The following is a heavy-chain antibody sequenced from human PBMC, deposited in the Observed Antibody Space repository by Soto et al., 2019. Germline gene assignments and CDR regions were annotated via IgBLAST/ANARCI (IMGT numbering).Heavy chain of an antibody. CDR3: TTLHCSGDRCSDD. D-gene: IGHD2-15*01. V-gene: IGHV3-73*02. CDR1: GFSFSGSA. J-gene: IGHJ4*02. Sequence: EVHLVESGGGLVQPGGSLTLSCAASGFSFSGSAVHWVRQASGRGLEWVGRIRTKADGSATAYVASVEGRFTISRDDSRNTAFLHMNSVKFEDSALYYCTTLHCSGDRCSDDWGQGALVTVSA. CDR2: IRTKADGSAT.